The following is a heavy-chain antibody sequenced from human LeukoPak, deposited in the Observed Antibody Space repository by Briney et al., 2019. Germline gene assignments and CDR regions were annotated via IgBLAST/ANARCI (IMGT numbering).Heavy chain of an antibody. V-gene: IGHV3-20*04. Sequence: GGSLRLSCAASGFTFDDYGMSWVRQAPGKGLEWVSGINWNGGSTGYADSVKGRFTISRDNAKNSLYLQMDSLRAEDTALYYCARLSYSLYYYYYMDVWGKGTTVTVSS. CDR2: INWNGGST. CDR1: GFTFDDYG. J-gene: IGHJ6*03. D-gene: IGHD2-21*01. CDR3: ARLSYSLYYYYYMDV.